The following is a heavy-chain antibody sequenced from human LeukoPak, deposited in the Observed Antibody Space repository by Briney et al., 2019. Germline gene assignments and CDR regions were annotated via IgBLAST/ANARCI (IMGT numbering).Heavy chain of an antibody. CDR1: GFTFSSNY. J-gene: IGHJ4*02. CDR3: ARGTVTMVDY. CDR2: IYSGGST. D-gene: IGHD3-10*01. Sequence: GVSLTLSCAASGFTFSSNYMSWVRQAPGRGLEWVSVIYSGGSTYYADSVKGRFTISRDNSKNTLFLQMNSLRAGDTAVYYCARGTVTMVDYWGQGTLVTVSS. V-gene: IGHV3-66*01.